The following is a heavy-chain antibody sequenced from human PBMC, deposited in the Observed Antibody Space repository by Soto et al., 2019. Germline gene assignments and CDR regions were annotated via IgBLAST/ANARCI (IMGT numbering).Heavy chain of an antibody. CDR1: GGTFSSYA. Sequence: QVQLVQSGAEVKKPGSSVKVSCKASGGTFSSYAISWVRQAPGQGLEWMGGIIPSFGTANYAQKFQGRVTITADESTSTAYMELSSLRSEDTAVYYCARDAFLGIAVAGTFDYWGQGTLVTVSS. V-gene: IGHV1-69*01. D-gene: IGHD6-19*01. CDR2: IIPSFGTA. J-gene: IGHJ4*02. CDR3: ARDAFLGIAVAGTFDY.